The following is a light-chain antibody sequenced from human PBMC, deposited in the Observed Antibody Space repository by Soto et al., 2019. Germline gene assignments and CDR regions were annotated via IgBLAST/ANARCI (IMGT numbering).Light chain of an antibody. CDR3: HQRQSWPRT. V-gene: IGKV3-11*01. Sequence: EIVLTQSPGTLSLSPGERATLSCRASQTVNSRLAWHQHKPGQAPRLLIYHTSNRATGIPARFSGSGSGTDFTLTISSLEPEDFAVYYCHQRQSWPRTFGQGTKVDI. CDR1: QTVNSR. CDR2: HTS. J-gene: IGKJ1*01.